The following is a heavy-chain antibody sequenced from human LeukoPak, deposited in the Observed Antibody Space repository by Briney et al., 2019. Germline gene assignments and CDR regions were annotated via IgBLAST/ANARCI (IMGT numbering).Heavy chain of an antibody. Sequence: PGRSLRLSCAASGLTFSNYGMHWVHQAPGKGLEWVAVISADGNHEYYTDSVKGRFTISRDNSKNTLYLQMNSVRTEDTAEYYCAKDHENWRWLDIWGQGTMVTVSS. J-gene: IGHJ3*02. CDR2: ISADGNHE. CDR1: GLTFSNYG. D-gene: IGHD1-1*01. CDR3: AKDHENWRWLDI. V-gene: IGHV3-30*18.